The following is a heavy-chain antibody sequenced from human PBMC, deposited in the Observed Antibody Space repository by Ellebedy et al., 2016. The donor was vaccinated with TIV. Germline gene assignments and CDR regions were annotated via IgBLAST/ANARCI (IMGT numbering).Heavy chain of an antibody. CDR2: IYYNENT. Sequence: MPSETLSLTCTVSGASISSYYWSWIPQPPGKGLEWIGYIYYNENTNYNPSLKSRVTISVDTSKNQFSLNLNSVTAADTAVYFCASTPFSAGSGYHPHDYWGQGILVTVSS. D-gene: IGHD5-12*01. CDR3: ASTPFSAGSGYHPHDY. V-gene: IGHV4-59*08. J-gene: IGHJ4*02. CDR1: GASISSYY.